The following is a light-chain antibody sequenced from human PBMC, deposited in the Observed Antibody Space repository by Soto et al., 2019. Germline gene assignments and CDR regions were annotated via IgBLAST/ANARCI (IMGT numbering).Light chain of an antibody. V-gene: IGLV2-14*01. J-gene: IGLJ2*01. CDR1: SSDVGGYNH. CDR2: DVT. CDR3: QSYDSNTVV. Sequence: QSALTQPASVSDSPGQSITISCTGTSSDVGGYNHVSWYQQHPGKAPKLMIYDVTNRPSGVSNRFSGSKSGSTASLIISGLQAEDEADYYCQSYDSNTVVFGGGTKLTVL.